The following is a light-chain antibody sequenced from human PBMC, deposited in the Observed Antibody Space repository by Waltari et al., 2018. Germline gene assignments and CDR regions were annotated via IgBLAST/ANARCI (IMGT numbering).Light chain of an antibody. CDR3: MQGTYWPYT. CDR2: KVS. V-gene: IGKV2-30*02. Sequence: QSLVHSDGNTYLMWFHQRRGQSPRRLIYKVSNRESGVPDRFSGSGSDTDFTLKISRVEADDVGVYYCMQGTYWPYTFGQGTRLDIK. CDR1: QSLVHSDGNTY. J-gene: IGKJ2*01.